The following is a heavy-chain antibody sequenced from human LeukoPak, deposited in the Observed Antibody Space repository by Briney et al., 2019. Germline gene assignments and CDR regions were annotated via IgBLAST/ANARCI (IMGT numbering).Heavy chain of an antibody. CDR3: ARGHYELWY. CDR2: ISSSSSYT. CDR1: GLTFSDYY. D-gene: IGHD3-16*01. J-gene: IGHJ1*01. Sequence: GGSLRLSCAASGLTFSDYYMSWIRQAPGKGLEWVSYISSSSSYTNYADSVKGRFTISRDDAKNSLYLQMNSLRAEDTTVYYCARGHYELWYWGQGTLVTVSS. V-gene: IGHV3-11*06.